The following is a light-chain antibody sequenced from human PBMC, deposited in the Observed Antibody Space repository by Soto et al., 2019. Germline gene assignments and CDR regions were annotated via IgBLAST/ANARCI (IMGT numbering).Light chain of an antibody. CDR3: AAWDDSLKEPV. CDR2: SNS. CDR1: SFNIGSNT. Sequence: QSVLTRPPSASGTPGQRVTISCSGSSFNIGSNTVNWYQQLPGTAPKLLIYSNSQRPSGVPDRFSGSKSGTAASLAISGLQSEDEADYYCAAWDDSLKEPVFGGGTQLTVL. V-gene: IGLV1-44*01. J-gene: IGLJ7*01.